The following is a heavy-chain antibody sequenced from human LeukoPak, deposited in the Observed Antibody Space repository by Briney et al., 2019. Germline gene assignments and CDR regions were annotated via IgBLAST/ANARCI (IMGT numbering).Heavy chain of an antibody. J-gene: IGHJ4*02. CDR2: IRYDGSNK. D-gene: IGHD6-13*01. CDR1: GFTFSSYG. CDR3: AKDHSSSWPSDY. Sequence: GGSLRLSXAASGFTFSSYGMHWVRQAPGKGLEWVAFIRYDGSNKYYADSVKGRFTISRDNSKNTLYLQMNSLRAEDTAVYYCAKDHSSSWPSDYWGQGTLVTVSS. V-gene: IGHV3-30*02.